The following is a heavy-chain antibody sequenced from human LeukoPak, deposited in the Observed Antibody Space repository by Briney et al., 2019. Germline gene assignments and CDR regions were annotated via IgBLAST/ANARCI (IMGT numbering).Heavy chain of an antibody. V-gene: IGHV1-2*02. J-gene: IGHJ3*02. D-gene: IGHD1-26*01. Sequence: ASVKVSCKASGYTFTGYYMHWVRQAPGQGLEWMGWINPNSGGTNYAQKFQGRVTMTRDTSISTAYMELSRLRSDDTAVYYCARNKGGSGIPRAFDIWGQGTMVTVSS. CDR2: INPNSGGT. CDR3: ARNKGGSGIPRAFDI. CDR1: GYTFTGYY.